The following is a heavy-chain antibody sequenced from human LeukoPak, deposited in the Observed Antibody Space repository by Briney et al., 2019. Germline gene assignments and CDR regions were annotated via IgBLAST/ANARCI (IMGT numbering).Heavy chain of an antibody. CDR2: ISCYNGDT. V-gene: IGHV1-18*03. CDR3: ARDPSNTSGWKTWFDT. D-gene: IGHD6-19*01. CDR1: GYTFNKYG. Sequence: ASVKVSCKASGYTFNKYGISWVRQAPGQGLEWMGWISCYNGDTNYAQKLQGRVTLSTDSPTATIYMELRSLRSDDMAVYYCARDPSNTSGWKTWFDTWGQGTPVTVSS. J-gene: IGHJ5*02.